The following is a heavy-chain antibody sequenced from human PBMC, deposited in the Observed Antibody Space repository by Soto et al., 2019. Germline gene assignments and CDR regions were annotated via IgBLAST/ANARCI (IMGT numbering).Heavy chain of an antibody. CDR1: GGTFSSYA. CDR2: IIPIFGTA. Sequence: QVQLVQSGAEVKKPGSSVKVSCKASGGTFSSYAISWVRQAPGQGLEWMGGIIPIFGTANYAQKFQGRVTITADKSTSTAYMELSSLRSEDTAVYYCAREYCSSTSCYLGTYYYDYYGMDVWGQGTTVTVSS. D-gene: IGHD2-2*01. J-gene: IGHJ6*02. V-gene: IGHV1-69*06. CDR3: AREYCSSTSCYLGTYYYDYYGMDV.